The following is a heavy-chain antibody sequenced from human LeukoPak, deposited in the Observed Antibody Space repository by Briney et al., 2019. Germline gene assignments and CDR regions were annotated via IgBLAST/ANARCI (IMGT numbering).Heavy chain of an antibody. Sequence: GGSLRLSCAASGFTFNSYAMSWVGQAPEKGLEWVATISGSGGGTYYADSVKGRFTISRDDSKNTLYLQMNSLRAEDMAVYYCAKDLGRYRNNYFDYWGQGTLVTVSS. CDR2: ISGSGGGT. D-gene: IGHD1-26*01. CDR3: AKDLGRYRNNYFDY. J-gene: IGHJ4*02. CDR1: GFTFNSYA. V-gene: IGHV3-23*01.